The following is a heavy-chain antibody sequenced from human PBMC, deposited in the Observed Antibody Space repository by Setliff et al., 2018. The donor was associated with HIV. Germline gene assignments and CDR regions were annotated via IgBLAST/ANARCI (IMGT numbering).Heavy chain of an antibody. Sequence: GASVKVSCKASGYTLTNYDINWLRQAAGQGLEWMGWMSGINDAGDSAQKFQGRVSMTKDTSINTAYMELRSLRSEDTAVYYCARVPHVEDSSGWYGNWYFDLWGPGTLVTVSS. CDR3: ARVPHVEDSSGWYGNWYFDL. V-gene: IGHV1-8*02. J-gene: IGHJ2*01. D-gene: IGHD6-19*01. CDR1: GYTLTNYD. CDR2: MSGINDAG.